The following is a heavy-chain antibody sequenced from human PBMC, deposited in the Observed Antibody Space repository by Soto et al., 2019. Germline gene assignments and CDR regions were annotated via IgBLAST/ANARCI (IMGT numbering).Heavy chain of an antibody. Sequence: SETLSLTCSVSGGSMSKFYWSWIRKTAGKGLEWMGRAYATGTSDYNPSLRSRIAMSVDISKKTFSLRLRSVTAAGTGVYHCVRDGSKTLRDCFDPWGQGILVTVSS. CDR2: AYATGTS. D-gene: IGHD4-17*01. CDR3: VRDGSKTLRDCFDP. V-gene: IGHV4-4*07. J-gene: IGHJ5*02. CDR1: GGSMSKFY.